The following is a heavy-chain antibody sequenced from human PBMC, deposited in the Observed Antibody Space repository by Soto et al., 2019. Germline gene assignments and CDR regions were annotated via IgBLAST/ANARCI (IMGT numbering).Heavy chain of an antibody. D-gene: IGHD6-13*01. CDR3: ARPPGYSSSWYEYGMDV. Sequence: VSVKVSCKASGYTFTSYDINWVRQATGQGLEWMGWMNPNSGNTGYAQKFQGRVTMTRNTSISTAYMELSSLRSEDTAVYYCARPPGYSSSWYEYGMDVWGQGTTVTVSS. V-gene: IGHV1-8*01. CDR2: MNPNSGNT. CDR1: GYTFTSYD. J-gene: IGHJ6*02.